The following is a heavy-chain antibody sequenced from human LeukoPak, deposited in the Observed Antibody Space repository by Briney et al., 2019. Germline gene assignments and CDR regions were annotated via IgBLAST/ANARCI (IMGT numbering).Heavy chain of an antibody. V-gene: IGHV1-46*01. CDR2: INPSGGST. CDR1: GYTFTSYY. J-gene: IGHJ5*02. D-gene: IGHD1-7*01. Sequence: ASVKVSCKASGYTFTSYYMHWMRQAPGQGLEWMGIINPSGGSTSYAQKLQGRVTMTTDTSTSTAYMELRSLRSDDTAVYYCARDAFVTGTTPNWFDPWGQGTLVTVSS. CDR3: ARDAFVTGTTPNWFDP.